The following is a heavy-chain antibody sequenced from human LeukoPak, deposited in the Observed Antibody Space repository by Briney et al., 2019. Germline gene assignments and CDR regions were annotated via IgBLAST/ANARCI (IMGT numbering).Heavy chain of an antibody. V-gene: IGHV3-11*01. D-gene: IGHD3-16*01. CDR3: ARSGRGGSPKRYYYYYYMDV. CDR2: ISSSGSTI. Sequence: GGSLRLSCAASGFTFSDYYMSWIRQAPGKGLEWVSYISSSGSTIYYADSVKGRFTISRDNAKNSLYLQMNSLRAEDTAVYYCARSGRGGSPKRYYYYYYMDVWGKGTTVTVSS. CDR1: GFTFSDYY. J-gene: IGHJ6*03.